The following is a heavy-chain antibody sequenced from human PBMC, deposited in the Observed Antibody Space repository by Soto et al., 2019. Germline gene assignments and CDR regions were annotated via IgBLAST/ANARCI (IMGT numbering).Heavy chain of an antibody. Sequence: QVQLVESGGGVVQPGRSLRLSCVASGFTFSSYGMHWVRQAPGKGLEWVAVIWYDGSNKYYADSVKGRFTISRDNSKNTLYLQMNSLRAEDTAVYYCARDLCSGGSCYYNYYYYMDVWGKGTTVTVSS. CDR1: GFTFSSYG. V-gene: IGHV3-33*01. CDR3: ARDLCSGGSCYYNYYYYMDV. D-gene: IGHD2-15*01. J-gene: IGHJ6*03. CDR2: IWYDGSNK.